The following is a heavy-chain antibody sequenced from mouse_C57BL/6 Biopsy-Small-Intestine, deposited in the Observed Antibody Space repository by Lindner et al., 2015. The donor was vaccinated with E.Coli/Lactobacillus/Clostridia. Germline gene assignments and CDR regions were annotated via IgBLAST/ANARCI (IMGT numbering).Heavy chain of an antibody. Sequence: VQLQESGAELARPGASVKLSCKASGYTFTSYGISWVKQRTGQGLEWIGEIYPRSGNTYYNEKFKGKATFTADTSSNTAYMQLSALTTEDSAIYYCATYHYGSRSYFDYWGQGTTLTVSS. CDR1: GYTFTSYG. D-gene: IGHD1-1*01. J-gene: IGHJ2*01. CDR2: IYPRSGNT. V-gene: IGHV1-81*01. CDR3: ATYHYGSRSYFDY.